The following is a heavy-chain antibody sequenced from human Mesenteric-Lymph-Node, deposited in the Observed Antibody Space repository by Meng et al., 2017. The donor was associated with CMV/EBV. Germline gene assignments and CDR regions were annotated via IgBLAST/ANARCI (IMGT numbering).Heavy chain of an antibody. D-gene: IGHD1-1*01. CDR3: ARGTGSSWFDS. V-gene: IGHV1-2*02. CDR1: GYTFTGYY. J-gene: IGHJ5*01. Sequence: ASVKVSCKASGYTFTGYYMHWVRQAPGQGLEWMGWINPNSGGTNYAQNFQGRVTLTRDTSITTVYMEMNSLRSDDTAVYYCARGTGSSWFDSWGQGSLVTVSS. CDR2: INPNSGGT.